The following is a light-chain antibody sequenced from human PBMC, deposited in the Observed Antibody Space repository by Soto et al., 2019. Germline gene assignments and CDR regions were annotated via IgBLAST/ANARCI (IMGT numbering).Light chain of an antibody. J-gene: IGLJ1*01. V-gene: IGLV1-40*01. CDR2: ANN. CDR1: SSNIGAGYD. CDR3: QSYDFGLSAHNYV. Sequence: QSVLTQPPSVSGAPGQRVTISCTGSSSNIGAGYDVHWYQQFPGTAPRLLIYANNNRPSGVPDRFSGSKSGTSASLAITRLQADDEAEYYCQSYDFGLSAHNYVFGTGTKVTVL.